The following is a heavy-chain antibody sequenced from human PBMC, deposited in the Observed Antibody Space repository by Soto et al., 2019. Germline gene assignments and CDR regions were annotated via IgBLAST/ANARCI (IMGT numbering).Heavy chain of an antibody. CDR3: AKDSWAIFGVPAGEYYAMDV. CDR1: GFTFENYA. Sequence: GGSLRLSCVASGFTFENYAMSWVRQAPGKGLEWVSAISGSGGTTYYSDSVKGRFTISRDNSKNTVYLQMNDLRVEDAAEYFCAKDSWAIFGVPAGEYYAMDVWGQGSTVTVSS. D-gene: IGHD3-3*01. CDR2: ISGSGGTT. J-gene: IGHJ6*02. V-gene: IGHV3-23*01.